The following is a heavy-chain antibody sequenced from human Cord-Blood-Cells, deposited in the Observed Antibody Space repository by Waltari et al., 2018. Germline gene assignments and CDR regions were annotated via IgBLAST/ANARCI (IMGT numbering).Heavy chain of an antibody. CDR3: ARSLYYYGMDV. Sequence: QVQLQQWGAGLLKPSETLSLTCAVYGGSFSGYYLSWIRQPPGKGLEWIGEINHSGSTNYNPSLKSRVTISVDTSKNQFSLKLSSVTAADTAVYYCARSLYYYGMDVWGQGTTVTVSS. J-gene: IGHJ6*02. V-gene: IGHV4-34*01. CDR2: INHSGST. CDR1: GGSFSGYY.